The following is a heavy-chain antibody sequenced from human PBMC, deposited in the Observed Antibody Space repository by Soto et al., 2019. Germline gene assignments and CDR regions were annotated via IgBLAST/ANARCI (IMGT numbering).Heavy chain of an antibody. D-gene: IGHD2-8*01. CDR1: GFTFSSYA. J-gene: IGHJ3*02. CDR3: ARPILVYAIILADAFDI. CDR2: ISYDGSNK. V-gene: IGHV3-30-3*01. Sequence: QVQLVESGGGVVQPGRSLRLSCAASGFTFSSYAMHWVRQAPGKGLEWVAVISYDGSNKYYADSVKGRFTISRDNSKNTLYLQMNSLRAEDTAVYYCARPILVYAIILADAFDIWGQVTMVTVSS.